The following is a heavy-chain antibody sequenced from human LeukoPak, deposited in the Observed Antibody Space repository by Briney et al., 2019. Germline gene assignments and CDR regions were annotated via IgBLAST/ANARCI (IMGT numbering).Heavy chain of an antibody. CDR2: IYYSGST. CDR1: GGSISSSSYY. V-gene: IGHV4-39*01. D-gene: IGHD3-10*01. J-gene: IGHJ3*02. Sequence: PSETLSLTCTVFGGSISSSSYYWGWIRQPPGKGLEWIGSIYYSGSTYYNPSLKSRVTISVDTSKNQFSLKLSSVTAADTAVYYCARGPKLYYYGGEAFDIWGQGTMVTVSS. CDR3: ARGPKLYYYGGEAFDI.